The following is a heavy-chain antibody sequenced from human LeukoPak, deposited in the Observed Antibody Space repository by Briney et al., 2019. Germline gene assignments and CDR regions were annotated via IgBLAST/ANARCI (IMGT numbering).Heavy chain of an antibody. D-gene: IGHD6-13*01. V-gene: IGHV1-8*01. Sequence: ASVKVSCKASGYTFTSYDTNWVRQATGQGLEWMGWMNPNSGNTGYAQKFQGRVTMTRNTSISTAYMELSSLRSEDTAVYYCARGGPSSWYPYYYYYMDVWGKGTTVTISS. CDR1: GYTFTSYD. J-gene: IGHJ6*03. CDR3: ARGGPSSWYPYYYYYMDV. CDR2: MNPNSGNT.